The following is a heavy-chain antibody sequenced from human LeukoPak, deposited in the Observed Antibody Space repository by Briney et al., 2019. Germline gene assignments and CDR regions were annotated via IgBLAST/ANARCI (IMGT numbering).Heavy chain of an antibody. CDR3: ARVLYSNYDKIYYFDY. V-gene: IGHV4-61*02. CDR1: GGSISSGSYY. J-gene: IGHJ4*02. CDR2: IYTSGST. Sequence: PSQTLSLTCTVSGGSISSGSYYWSWIRQPAGKGLEWIGRIYTSGSTNYNPSLKSRVTISVDTSKNQFSLKLSSVTAADTAVYYCARVLYSNYDKIYYFDYWGQGTLVTVSS. D-gene: IGHD4-11*01.